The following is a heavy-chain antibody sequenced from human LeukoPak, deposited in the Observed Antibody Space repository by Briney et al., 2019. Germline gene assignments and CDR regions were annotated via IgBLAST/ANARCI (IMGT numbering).Heavy chain of an antibody. CDR2: IWYYGSNK. J-gene: IGHJ4*02. V-gene: IGHV3-33*08. CDR3: TRGSWSSGYSVAFDY. D-gene: IGHD3-22*01. Sequence: GGSLRLSCAASGFTFSDYGMHWVRQAPGKGLEWVAVIWYYGSNKYYADSVKGRFTISRHNSKNTLYLQMNSLRAEETAMYYCTRGSWSSGYSVAFDYWGQGTLVTVSS. CDR1: GFTFSDYG.